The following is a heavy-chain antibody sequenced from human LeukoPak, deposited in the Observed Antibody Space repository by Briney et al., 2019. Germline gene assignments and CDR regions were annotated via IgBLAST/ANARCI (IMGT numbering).Heavy chain of an antibody. Sequence: KPSETLSLTCTVSGYSISTGYYWDWIRQPPGKGLEWIGYIYYSGSTNYNPSLKSRVTTSVDTSKNQFSLKLSSVTAADTAVYYCARGIGYSYAIYAFDIWGQGTMVTVSS. CDR2: IYYSGST. CDR3: ARGIGYSYAIYAFDI. CDR1: GYSISTGYY. D-gene: IGHD5-18*01. J-gene: IGHJ3*02. V-gene: IGHV4-61*01.